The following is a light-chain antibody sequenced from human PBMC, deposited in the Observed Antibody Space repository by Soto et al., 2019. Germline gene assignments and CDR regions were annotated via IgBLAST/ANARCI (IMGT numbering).Light chain of an antibody. CDR2: KAS. Sequence: DIQMTQSPSTLSGSVGDRVTITCRASQTISSWLAWYQQKPGKAPKLLIYKASTLKSGVPSRFSGSGSGTEFTLTISRLEPEDVAVYYCQHYGDSSWTVGQGTKVEIK. CDR3: QHYGDSSWT. V-gene: IGKV1-5*03. CDR1: QTISSW. J-gene: IGKJ1*01.